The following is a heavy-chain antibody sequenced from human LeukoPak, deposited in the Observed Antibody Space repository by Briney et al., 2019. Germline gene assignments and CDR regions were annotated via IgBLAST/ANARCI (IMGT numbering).Heavy chain of an antibody. CDR1: GYTFTGYY. D-gene: IGHD1-26*01. CDR3: ARENVEGANWFDP. CDR2: INCNSGDT. V-gene: IGHV1-2*02. Sequence: ASVTVSCKASGYTFTGYYMHWVRQAPGQGLGWMGWINCNSGDTNYAQKFQGRVTMTRDTSISTVYMELSRLRSDDTAVYYCARENVEGANWFDPWGQGTLVTVFS. J-gene: IGHJ5*02.